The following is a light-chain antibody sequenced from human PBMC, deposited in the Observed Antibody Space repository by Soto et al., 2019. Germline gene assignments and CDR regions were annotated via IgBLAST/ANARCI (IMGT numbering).Light chain of an antibody. V-gene: IGLV2-23*02. J-gene: IGLJ3*02. CDR1: SSDVGSYAL. CDR3: CSYFPGNVLVL. Sequence: QSVLTQPASVSGSPGQSITISCTGTSSDVGSYALVSWFQQHPGRAPKLMIFEVTRRPSGVSNRFSGSKSGNTASLTISGLQPEDEADYYCCSYFPGNVLVLFGGGTKLTVL. CDR2: EVT.